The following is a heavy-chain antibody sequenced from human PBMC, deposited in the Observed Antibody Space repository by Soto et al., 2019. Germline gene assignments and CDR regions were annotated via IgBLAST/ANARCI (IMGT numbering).Heavy chain of an antibody. CDR2: IYHSVST. CDR3: ARKAYYASGRLNLFDS. V-gene: IGHV4-38-2*02. D-gene: IGHD3-10*01. CDR1: AYSINIDEY. Sequence: AETLAVRCTVSAYSINIDEYLGWVRQAPGKGLEWIASIYHSVSTFYNPSLRSRVTISIDTSKNQFSLRLTAVTAADTAMYYCARKAYYASGRLNLFDSWGQGTMVTVSS. J-gene: IGHJ4*02.